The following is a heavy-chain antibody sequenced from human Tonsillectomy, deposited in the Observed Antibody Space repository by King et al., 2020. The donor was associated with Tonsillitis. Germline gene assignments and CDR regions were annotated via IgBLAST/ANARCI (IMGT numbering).Heavy chain of an antibody. Sequence: QLVQSGAEVKKPGASVKVSCKASGYTFTSYYMHWVRQAPGQGLEWMGWINPNSGGTNYAQKLQGRVTMTRDTSTSTAYMELSRLRSDDTAVYYCARGRTILLTFGGVTRVWGQGTPVTVSS. V-gene: IGHV1-2*02. D-gene: IGHD3-16*01. J-gene: IGHJ4*02. CDR2: INPNSGGT. CDR3: ARGRTILLTFGGVTRV. CDR1: GYTFTSYY.